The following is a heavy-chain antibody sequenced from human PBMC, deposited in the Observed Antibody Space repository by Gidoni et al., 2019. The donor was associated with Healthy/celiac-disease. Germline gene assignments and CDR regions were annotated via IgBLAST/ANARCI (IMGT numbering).Heavy chain of an antibody. V-gene: IGHV4-4*07. D-gene: IGHD2-21*02. J-gene: IGHJ5*02. CDR1: GGSISRYY. CDR3: ARDKCRGGDCYSEDWFDP. Sequence: QVQLQESVPGLVKPSETLSLTCTVSGGSISRYYWSWIRQPAGKGLEWIGRIYTSGSTNYNPALKSRVTMSVDTSKNQFSLKLSSVTAADTAVYYCARDKCRGGDCYSEDWFDPWGQGTLVTVSS. CDR2: IYTSGST.